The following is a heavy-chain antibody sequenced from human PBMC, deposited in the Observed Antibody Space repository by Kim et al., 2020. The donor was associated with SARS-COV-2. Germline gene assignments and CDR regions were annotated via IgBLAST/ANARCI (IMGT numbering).Heavy chain of an antibody. CDR3: ARLPSTVMGYYFDY. CDR2: IYYSGST. CDR1: GGSISSGGYY. Sequence: SETLSLTCTVSGGSISSGGYYWSWIRQHPGKGLEWIGYIYYSGSTYYNPSLKSRVTISVDTSKNQFSLKLSSVTAADTAVYYCARLPSTVMGYYFDYWGQGTLVTVSS. D-gene: IGHD2-21*01. V-gene: IGHV4-31*03. J-gene: IGHJ4*02.